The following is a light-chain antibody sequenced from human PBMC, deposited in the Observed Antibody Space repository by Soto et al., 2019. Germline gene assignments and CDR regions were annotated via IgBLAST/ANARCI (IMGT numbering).Light chain of an antibody. CDR3: QQYGSSPLT. V-gene: IGKV3-20*01. CDR2: GTS. Sequence: PGERATLSCRASQSVRSNCLAWYQHKPGQAPRLLIYGTSSRATDIPDRFSGSGSGTDFTLTISRLEPEDFAVYYCQQYGSSPLTFGGGTKVDI. J-gene: IGKJ4*01. CDR1: QSVRSNC.